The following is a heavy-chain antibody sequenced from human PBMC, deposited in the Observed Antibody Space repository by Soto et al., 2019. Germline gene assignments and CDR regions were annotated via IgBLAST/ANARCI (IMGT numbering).Heavy chain of an antibody. J-gene: IGHJ6*03. D-gene: IGHD1-7*01. CDR1: GDSVSSNSAA. Sequence: SQTLSLTCAISGDSVSSNSAAWNWIRQSPSRGLEWLGRTYYRSKWYNDYAVSVKSRITINPDTSKNQFSLQLNSVTPEDTAVYYCAVNWNYNEHYYYYYMDVWGKGTTVTVSS. CDR2: TYYRSKWYN. V-gene: IGHV6-1*01. CDR3: AVNWNYNEHYYYYYMDV.